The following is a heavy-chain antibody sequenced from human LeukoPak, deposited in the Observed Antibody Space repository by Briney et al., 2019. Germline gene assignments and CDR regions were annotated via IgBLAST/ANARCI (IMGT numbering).Heavy chain of an antibody. V-gene: IGHV3-48*01. CDR2: ISSSSSTI. CDR1: GFTFSSYS. D-gene: IGHD4-17*01. J-gene: IGHJ4*02. Sequence: GGSLRLSCAASGFTFSSYSMNWVRQAPGKGPEWVSYISSSSSTIYYADSVKGRFTISRDNAKNSLYLQMNSLRAEDTAVYYCARGDLAYGDYGGYFDYWGQGTLVTVSS. CDR3: ARGDLAYGDYGGYFDY.